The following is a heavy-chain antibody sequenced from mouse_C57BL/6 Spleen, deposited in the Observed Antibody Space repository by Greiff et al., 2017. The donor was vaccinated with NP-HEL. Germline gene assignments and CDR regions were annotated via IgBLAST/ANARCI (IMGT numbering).Heavy chain of an antibody. J-gene: IGHJ1*03. CDR3: ASTLALRSYWYFDV. CDR2: IDPSDSYT. V-gene: IGHV1-69*01. Sequence: QVQLQQPGAELVMPGASVKLSCKASGYTFTSYWMHWVKQRPGQGLEWIGEIDPSDSYTNYNQKFKGKSTLTVDKSSSTAYMQLSSLTSEDSAVYYCASTLALRSYWYFDVWGTGTTVTVSS. CDR1: GYTFTSYW. D-gene: IGHD1-1*01.